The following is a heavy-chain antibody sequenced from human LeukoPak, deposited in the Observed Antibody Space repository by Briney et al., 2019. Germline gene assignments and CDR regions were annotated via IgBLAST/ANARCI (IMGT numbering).Heavy chain of an antibody. V-gene: IGHV1-2*02. J-gene: IGHJ5*02. D-gene: IGHD5-12*01. CDR2: INPNSGGT. Sequence: ASVKVSCKASGYTFTGYYMHWVRQAPGQGLEWMGWINPNSGGTNYAQKFQGRVTMTRDTSISTAYMELSRLRSDDTAVYYCARERIVATNWFDPWGQGTLVNVSS. CDR3: ARERIVATNWFDP. CDR1: GYTFTGYY.